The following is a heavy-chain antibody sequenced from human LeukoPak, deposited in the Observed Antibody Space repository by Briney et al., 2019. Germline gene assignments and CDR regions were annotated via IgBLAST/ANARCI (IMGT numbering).Heavy chain of an antibody. J-gene: IGHJ4*02. CDR3: ARDDDRAREIDY. CDR2: IIPILNIT. V-gene: IGHV1-69*04. D-gene: IGHD3-22*01. Sequence: SVKVSCKASRGTFSKYAISWVRQAPGQGLEWMGRIIPILNITHYAQKFQGRVTIAADKSTSTAYMELSGLRSEDTAMYYCARDDDRAREIDYWGQGTLVTVSS. CDR1: RGTFSKYA.